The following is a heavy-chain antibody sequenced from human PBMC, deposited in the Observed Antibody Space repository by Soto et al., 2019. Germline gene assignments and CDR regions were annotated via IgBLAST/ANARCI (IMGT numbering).Heavy chain of an antibody. CDR1: GFSISTSGVG. D-gene: IGHD1-20*01. CDR3: AHRRGGYKWDDGYFDS. CDR2: TYWADDN. V-gene: IGHV2-5*02. J-gene: IGHJ4*02. Sequence: QITLKESGPTLVKPTQTLTLTCTFSGFSISTSGVGVGWIRQPPGNALEWRAFTYWADDNRYNPSLKSRLTVAQDNAKTLEVLLMTRMDPVDTDTYSCAHRRGGYKWDDGYFDSWGPGTLVPVSS.